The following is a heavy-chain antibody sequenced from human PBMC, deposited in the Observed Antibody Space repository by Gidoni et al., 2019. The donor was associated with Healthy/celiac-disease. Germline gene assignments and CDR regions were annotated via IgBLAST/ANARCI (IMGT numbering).Heavy chain of an antibody. CDR3: ARDKAGQLIRYYFDY. D-gene: IGHD6-6*01. CDR2: ISYDGSNK. Sequence: QVQLVESGGGVVQPGRSLILSCAASRFPFSSYAMHWVRQAPGKGLEWVAVISYDGSNKYYADSVKGRFTISRDNSKNTLYLQMNSLRAEDTAVYYCARDKAGQLIRYYFDYWGQGTLVTVSS. CDR1: RFPFSSYA. J-gene: IGHJ4*02. V-gene: IGHV3-30-3*01.